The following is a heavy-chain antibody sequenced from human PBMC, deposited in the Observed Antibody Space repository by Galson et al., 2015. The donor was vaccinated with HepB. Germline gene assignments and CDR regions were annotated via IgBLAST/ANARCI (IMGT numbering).Heavy chain of an antibody. Sequence: SLRLSCAASGFTFSNYNMHWVRQAPGKGLEWVSIISGTGGTIFYADSVKGRFTISRDNSKNTLYLQTNSLRAEDTAVYYCAKKPWTVVGNNFLDPWGQGTLVTVSS. CDR2: ISGTGGTI. J-gene: IGHJ5*02. V-gene: IGHV3-23*01. CDR1: GFTFSNYN. CDR3: AKKPWTVVGNNFLDP. D-gene: IGHD4-23*01.